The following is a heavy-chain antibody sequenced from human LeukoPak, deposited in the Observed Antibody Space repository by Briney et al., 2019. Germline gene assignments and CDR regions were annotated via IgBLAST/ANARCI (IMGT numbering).Heavy chain of an antibody. CDR1: GYTFTSYD. D-gene: IGHD1-26*01. CDR3: ARGLGLGATPGYNWFDP. V-gene: IGHV1-8*03. J-gene: IGHJ5*02. CDR2: MNPNSGNT. Sequence: GASEKVSCKASGYTFTSYDINWVRQATGQGLEWMGWMNPNSGNTGYAQKSQGRVTITRNTSIGTAYMELSSLRSEDTAVYYCARGLGLGATPGYNWFDPWGQGTLVTVSS.